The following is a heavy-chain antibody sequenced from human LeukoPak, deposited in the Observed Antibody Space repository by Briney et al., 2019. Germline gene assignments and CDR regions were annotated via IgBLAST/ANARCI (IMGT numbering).Heavy chain of an antibody. CDR3: ARCTTGRTFGSLREIKRSREIDY. CDR1: RFTVSSNY. CDR2: ISSSSSNI. J-gene: IGHJ4*02. V-gene: IGHV3-21*01. Sequence: GGSLRLSCAASRFTVSSNYMSWVRQAPGKGLEWVSSISSSSSNIYYADSVKGRFTISRDNAKNSLYLQINSLRVEDTAVYYCARCTTGRTFGSLREIKRSREIDYWGQGTLVTVSS. D-gene: IGHD1-1*01.